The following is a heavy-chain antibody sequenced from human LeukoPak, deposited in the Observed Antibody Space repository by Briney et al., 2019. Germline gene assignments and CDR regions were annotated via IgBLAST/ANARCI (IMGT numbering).Heavy chain of an antibody. CDR2: ISGRGDST. J-gene: IGHJ4*02. CDR1: GFTFSSYS. D-gene: IGHD6-13*01. V-gene: IGHV3-23*01. CDR3: AKGAGYSSNWNFDY. Sequence: GGSLRLSCAASGFTFSSYSMNWVRQAPGKGLEWVSTISGRGDSTYYADSVKGRFTISRDNSKNTLYLQMNSLRLEDTAGYYCAKGAGYSSNWNFDYWGQGTLVTVSS.